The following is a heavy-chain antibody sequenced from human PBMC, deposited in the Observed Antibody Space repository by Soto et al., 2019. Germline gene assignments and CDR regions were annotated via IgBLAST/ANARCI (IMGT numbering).Heavy chain of an antibody. CDR3: ARVQAGDLDWYFDL. D-gene: IGHD7-27*01. V-gene: IGHV4-59*01. CDR2: IYYSGST. Sequence: SETLSLTCTVSGGSISSYYWSWIRQPPGKGLEWIGYIYYSGSTNYNPSLKSRVTISVDTSKNQFSLKLSSVTAADTAVYYCARVQAGDLDWYFDLWGRGTLVTVSS. J-gene: IGHJ2*01. CDR1: GGSISSYY.